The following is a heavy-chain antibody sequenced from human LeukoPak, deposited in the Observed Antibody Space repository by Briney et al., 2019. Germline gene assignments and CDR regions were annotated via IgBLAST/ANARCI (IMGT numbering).Heavy chain of an antibody. CDR1: GGSFSSNSYF. CDR2: IFKSGNT. V-gene: IGHV4-39*07. CDR3: VADQWSSLWFYY. J-gene: IGHJ4*02. D-gene: IGHD2-21*01. Sequence: SETLSLTCDVSGGSFSSNSYFWGWVRQAPGKGLEWIGSIFKSGNTYYNLSLKSRVTITIDMSKDHNSVKLNSVTAADTAVYYCVADQWSSLWFYYWGQGSLVTVSS.